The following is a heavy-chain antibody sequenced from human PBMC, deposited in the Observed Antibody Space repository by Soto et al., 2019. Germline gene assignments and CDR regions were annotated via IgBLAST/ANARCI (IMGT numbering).Heavy chain of an antibody. D-gene: IGHD3-22*01. V-gene: IGHV3-7*01. CDR3: ARGYYYDSRGYYPDY. Sequence: PGGSLRLSCAASGFTFSNFWMSWVRQAPEKGLEWVANIKQDGREKYSVDSVKGRFIIFRDNAMNSLYLQMNSLRAEDTAIYYCARGYYYDSRGYYPDYWGQGTLVTVSS. CDR1: GFTFSNFW. CDR2: IKQDGREK. J-gene: IGHJ4*02.